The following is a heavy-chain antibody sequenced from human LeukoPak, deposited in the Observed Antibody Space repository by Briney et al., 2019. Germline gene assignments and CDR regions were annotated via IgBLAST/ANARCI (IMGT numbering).Heavy chain of an antibody. CDR2: IIPIFGTA. CDR3: ARSRDGYNFYFDY. V-gene: IGHV1-69*01. Sequence: SVKVSCKASGGTFSSYAISWARQAPGQGLEWMGGIIPIFGTANYAQKFQGRVTITADESTSTAYMELSSLRSEDTAVYYCARSRDGYNFYFDYWGQGTLVTVSS. J-gene: IGHJ4*02. D-gene: IGHD5-24*01. CDR1: GGTFSSYA.